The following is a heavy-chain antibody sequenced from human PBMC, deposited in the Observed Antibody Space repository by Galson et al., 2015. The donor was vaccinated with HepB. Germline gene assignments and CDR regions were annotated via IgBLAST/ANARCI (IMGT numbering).Heavy chain of an antibody. CDR1: GGTFSSYP. CDR3: ARNSAGYSSSHFDY. D-gene: IGHD6-13*01. V-gene: IGHV1-69*02. Sequence: SVKVSCKASGGTFSSYPITWVRQAPGQGLEWMGRIIPVLGITNYAQKFQGRVTITADKSTSTAYMELSSLRSEDTAVYFCARNSAGYSSSHFDYWGQGTLVTVSS. CDR2: IIPVLGIT. J-gene: IGHJ4*02.